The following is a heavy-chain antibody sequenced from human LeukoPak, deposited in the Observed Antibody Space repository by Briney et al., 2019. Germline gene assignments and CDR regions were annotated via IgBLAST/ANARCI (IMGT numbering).Heavy chain of an antibody. CDR2: ISGSGVST. D-gene: IGHD5-18*01. V-gene: IGHV3-23*01. Sequence: GGSLRLACAASGFRFSSYAMSWVRQAPGKGLEWVSAISGSGVSTYYADSVKGRFTISRDNSKNTLYLQMNSLGTEDTAVYYCAKVRRDTGNYWGQGTLVTVSS. CDR3: AKVRRDTGNY. J-gene: IGHJ4*02. CDR1: GFRFSSYA.